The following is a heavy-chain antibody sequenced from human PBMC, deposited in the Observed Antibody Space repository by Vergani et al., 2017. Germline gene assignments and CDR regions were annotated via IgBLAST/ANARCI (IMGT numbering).Heavy chain of an antibody. Sequence: EVQLVQSGAEVKKPGATMKISCKVSGYTFTDHYMHWVKQAPGKGLEWMGLVDPEDGETIYAEKFKGRVTIVADTSTDTAHLELSSLSSEDTAVYYCATPQTVTTGGMEFLCQGTTVIVSS. J-gene: IGHJ6*02. D-gene: IGHD4-17*01. CDR3: ATPQTVTTGGMEF. CDR2: VDPEDGET. CDR1: GYTFTDHY. V-gene: IGHV1-69-2*01.